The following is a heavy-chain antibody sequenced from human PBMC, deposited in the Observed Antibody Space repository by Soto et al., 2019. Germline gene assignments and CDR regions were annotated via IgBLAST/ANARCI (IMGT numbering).Heavy chain of an antibody. CDR3: ARDLTARRLVRGGYYYYGMDV. D-gene: IGHD6-19*01. V-gene: IGHV4-59*01. CDR1: GASINSYY. CDR2: IYYTGTT. J-gene: IGHJ6*02. Sequence: PSETLSLTCTVSGASINSYYWTWIRQTPGKGLEWIGYIYYTGTTYYNPSLGSRATVSIDTSKKQFSLKLSSVTAADTAVYYCARDLTARRLVRGGYYYYGMDVWSQGTTVTVSS.